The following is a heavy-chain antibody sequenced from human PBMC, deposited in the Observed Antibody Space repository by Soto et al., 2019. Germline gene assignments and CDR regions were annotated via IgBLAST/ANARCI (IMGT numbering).Heavy chain of an antibody. Sequence: GGSLRLSCAASGFTFSSYGMHWVRQAPGKGLEWVAVISYDGSNKYYADSVKGRFTISRDNSKNTLYLQMNSLRAEDTAVYYCAKDIHGRDGPRGYYYYYGMDVWGQGTTVTVSS. CDR3: AKDIHGRDGPRGYYYYYGMDV. CDR1: GFTFSSYG. CDR2: ISYDGSNK. V-gene: IGHV3-30*18. D-gene: IGHD1-26*01. J-gene: IGHJ6*02.